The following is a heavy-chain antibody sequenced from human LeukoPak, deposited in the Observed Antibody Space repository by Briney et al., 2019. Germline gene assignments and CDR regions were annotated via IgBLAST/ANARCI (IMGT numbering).Heavy chain of an antibody. CDR1: GYSFTNYW. V-gene: IGHV5-51*01. Sequence: GESLKISCKGSGYSFTNYWIGWVRQKPGEGLEWMAFISPVDSDTRYSPSLKGQITVSADKSLSTAYLQLSSLRSEDTAVYYCASVAYGSGSYYNRGVLDYWGQGTLVTVSS. J-gene: IGHJ4*02. D-gene: IGHD3-10*01. CDR3: ASVAYGSGSYYNRGVLDY. CDR2: ISPVDSDT.